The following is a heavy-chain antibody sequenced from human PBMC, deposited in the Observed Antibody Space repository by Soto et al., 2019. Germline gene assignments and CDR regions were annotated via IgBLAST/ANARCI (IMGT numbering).Heavy chain of an antibody. D-gene: IGHD2-8*01. CDR1: GGSLSSSSW. Sequence: QVQLQESGPGLVNPSGTLSLTCAVSGGSLSSSSWWSWVRQPPGKTLEWLGEIFYSGSTKYNPSRNSRVTISADQSKNDFSLRLSSVTAADTAVYYCVHHGGVPYYHDFWGQGMLVTVSS. CDR3: VHHGGVPYYHDF. CDR2: IFYSGST. J-gene: IGHJ4*02. V-gene: IGHV4-4*02.